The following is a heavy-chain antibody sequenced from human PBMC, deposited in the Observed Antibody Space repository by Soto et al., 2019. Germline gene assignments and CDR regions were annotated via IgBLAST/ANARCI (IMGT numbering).Heavy chain of an antibody. Sequence: PSETLSLTCAVYGGSFSGYYWSWIRQPPGKGLEWIGEINHSGSTNYNPSLKSRVTISVDTSKNQFSLKLSSVTAADTAVYYCARVPRGSGYYCPWGRGTLVTVSS. CDR3: ARVPRGSGYYCP. J-gene: IGHJ5*02. CDR2: INHSGST. CDR1: GGSFSGYY. D-gene: IGHD3-3*01. V-gene: IGHV4-34*01.